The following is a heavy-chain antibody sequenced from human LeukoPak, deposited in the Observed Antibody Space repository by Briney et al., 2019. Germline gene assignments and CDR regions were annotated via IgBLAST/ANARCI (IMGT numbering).Heavy chain of an antibody. V-gene: IGHV3-66*01. CDR1: GFTVSSNY. J-gene: IGHJ4*02. CDR3: ARGEGYCSGGSCFDY. D-gene: IGHD2-15*01. CDR2: IYSGGST. Sequence: GGSLRLSCAASGFTVSSNYMSWVRQAPGKGLEWVSVIYSGGSTYYADSVKGRSTISRDNSKNTLYLQMNSLRAEDTAVYYCARGEGYCSGGSCFDYWGQGTLVTVSS.